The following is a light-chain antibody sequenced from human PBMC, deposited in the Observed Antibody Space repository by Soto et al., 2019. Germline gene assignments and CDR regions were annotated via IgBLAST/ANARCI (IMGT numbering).Light chain of an antibody. Sequence: DIVMTQSPATLSVSAGERATLSCRASQSLSTKLAWYQQKPGQAPRLLISGATARAPGIPARFSGSGSGTEFTLTITSLQSEDFAVYFCQQRSNWPPITFGQGTRLEI. J-gene: IGKJ5*01. CDR3: QQRSNWPPIT. CDR1: QSLSTK. CDR2: GAT. V-gene: IGKV3-15*01.